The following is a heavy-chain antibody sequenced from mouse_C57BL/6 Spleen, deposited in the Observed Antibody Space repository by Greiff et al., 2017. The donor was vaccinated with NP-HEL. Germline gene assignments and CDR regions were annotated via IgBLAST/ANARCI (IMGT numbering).Heavy chain of an antibody. V-gene: IGHV1-47*01. J-gene: IGHJ4*01. CDR2: FHPYNDDT. CDR1: GYTFTTYP. CDR3: ARGGLRRGYAMDY. D-gene: IGHD2-4*01. Sequence: VQLQESGAELVKPGASVKMSCKASGYTFTTYPIEWMKQNHGKSLEWIGNFHPYNDDTKYNEKFKGKATLTVEKSSSTVYLELSRLTSDDSAVYYCARGGLRRGYAMDYWGQGTSVTVSS.